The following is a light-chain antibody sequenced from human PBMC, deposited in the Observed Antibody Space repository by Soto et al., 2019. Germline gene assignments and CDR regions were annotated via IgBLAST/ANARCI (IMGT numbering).Light chain of an antibody. CDR2: GAS. J-gene: IGKJ4*01. CDR1: QSVTSSY. V-gene: IGKV3-20*01. Sequence: EIVLTQSPGTLSLSPGERATLSCRASQSVTSSYLAWYQQKPRQAPRLLIYGASSRTTGIADRFSCSGSETAFTLIINRLVPQDFAVYYCQQYGSSPLTFGGGTKVEIK. CDR3: QQYGSSPLT.